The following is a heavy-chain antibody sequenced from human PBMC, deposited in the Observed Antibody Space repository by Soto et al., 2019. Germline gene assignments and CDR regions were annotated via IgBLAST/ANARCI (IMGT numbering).Heavy chain of an antibody. CDR1: GDSVSSSSAA. CDR2: TYYRSTWTI. V-gene: IGHV6-1*01. Sequence: SQTLSLTCAISGDSVSSSSAAWNWLRQSPSRGLEWLGRTYYRSTWTIDYAGSVKSRITINPDTFENQFSLQLYSVTPEDTAVYYCAGGSSLRGMDVWGQGTPVTGSS. J-gene: IGHJ6*02. CDR3: AGGSSLRGMDV.